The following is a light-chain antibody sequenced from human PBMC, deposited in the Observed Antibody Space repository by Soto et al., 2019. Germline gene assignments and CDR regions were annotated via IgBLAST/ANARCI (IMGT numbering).Light chain of an antibody. CDR2: GAS. J-gene: IGKJ3*01. CDR3: QQYGSSPPFT. CDR1: HSVSSSY. Sequence: EIVLTQSPGTLSLSPGERATLSCRASHSVSSSYLGWYQQKPGQAPRLLIYGASGRATGIPDRFSGSGSGTDFTLTISRLEPEDFAVYYCQQYGSSPPFTFGPGTKVHIK. V-gene: IGKV3-20*01.